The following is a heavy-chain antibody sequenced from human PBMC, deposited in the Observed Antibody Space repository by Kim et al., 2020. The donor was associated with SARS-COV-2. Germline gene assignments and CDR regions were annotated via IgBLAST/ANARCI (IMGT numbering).Heavy chain of an antibody. CDR3: ARDLTTTVTTPGVGYYYGMDV. D-gene: IGHD4-17*01. CDR2: INPSGGST. V-gene: IGHV1-46*01. CDR1: GYTFTNYY. J-gene: IGHJ6*02. Sequence: ASVKVSCKASGYTFTNYYMHWVRQAPGQGLEWMGIINPSGGSTSYAQKFKGRVTMTRDTSTSTVYMNLSSLRSEDTAVYYCARDLTTTVTTPGVGYYYGMDVWGQGTTVTVSS.